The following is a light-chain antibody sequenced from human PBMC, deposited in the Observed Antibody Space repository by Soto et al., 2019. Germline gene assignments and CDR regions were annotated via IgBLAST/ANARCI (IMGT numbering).Light chain of an antibody. V-gene: IGKV1-9*01. CDR3: QQRNSDPLT. CDR2: AAS. Sequence: DIQLTQSPSFLSASVGDRVTITCRASQGISSYLAWYQQKPGKAPKLLIYAASTLQSGVPSRFSGSGSGTECTLTISSLQPEDFATYYCQQRNSDPLTFGPGTKVDIK. J-gene: IGKJ3*01. CDR1: QGISSY.